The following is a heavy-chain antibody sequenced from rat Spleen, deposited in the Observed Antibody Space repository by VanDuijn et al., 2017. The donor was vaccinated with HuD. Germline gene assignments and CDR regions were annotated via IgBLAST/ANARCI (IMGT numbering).Heavy chain of an antibody. CDR2: INYDGSSN. V-gene: IGHV5-29*01. Sequence: EVQLVESDGGLVQPGRSLKLSCAASGFTFSDYYMSWVRQAPTKGLEWVATINYDGSSNYYRDSVKGRFTISRDNAKSTLYLQMDSLRSEDTATYYCARSVFDYWGQGVMVTVSS. CDR1: GFTFSDYY. CDR3: ARSVFDY. J-gene: IGHJ2*01.